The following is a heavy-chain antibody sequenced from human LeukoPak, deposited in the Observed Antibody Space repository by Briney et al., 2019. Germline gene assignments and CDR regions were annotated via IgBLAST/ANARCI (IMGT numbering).Heavy chain of an antibody. CDR2: ISSSSSYI. Sequence: PGGSLRLSCAASGFTFSSYSMNWVRQAPGKGLEWVSSISSSSSYIYYADSVKGRFTISRDNAKNSLHLQMNSLRAEDTAVYYCARDLAAPRLGIDYWGQGTLVTVSS. CDR3: ARDLAAPRLGIDY. CDR1: GFTFSSYS. D-gene: IGHD6-25*01. J-gene: IGHJ4*02. V-gene: IGHV3-21*01.